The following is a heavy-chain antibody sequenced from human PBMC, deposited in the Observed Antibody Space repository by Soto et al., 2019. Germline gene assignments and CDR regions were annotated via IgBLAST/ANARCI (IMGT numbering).Heavy chain of an antibody. V-gene: IGHV4-39*01. J-gene: IGHJ4*02. Sequence: LDLEESGPGLVKPSETLSLTCTVTGVSIGTSGDYWGWVRQPPGKGLEWIGSVYRTGSVYYNPSLYNPSLESRLSITVYTSKNQFSLKLRSVTAADTAVYYCVDVFTGSTFGYWGQGTLVTVSS. D-gene: IGHD3-9*01. CDR3: VDVFTGSTFGY. CDR1: GVSIGTSGDY. CDR2: VYRTGSV.